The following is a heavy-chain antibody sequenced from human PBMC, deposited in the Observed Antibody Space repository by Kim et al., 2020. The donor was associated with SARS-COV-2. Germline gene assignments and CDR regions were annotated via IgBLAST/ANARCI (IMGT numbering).Heavy chain of an antibody. J-gene: IGHJ1*01. Sequence: GGSLRLSCEASGFQFSSFGMFWVRQAPGKGLEWVADIDRDGREKFFADSVTGRFSISRANARDLLYLDLNRLRAEDSGVYYCVRDDLSGSEY. D-gene: IGHD2-21*02. CDR3: VRDDLSGSEY. CDR2: IDRDGREK. CDR1: GFQFSSFG. V-gene: IGHV3-7*01.